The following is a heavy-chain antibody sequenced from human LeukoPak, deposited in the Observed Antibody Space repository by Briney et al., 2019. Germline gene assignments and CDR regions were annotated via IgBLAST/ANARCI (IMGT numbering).Heavy chain of an antibody. D-gene: IGHD2-15*01. Sequence: GGSLRLSCAVSGFTFSRYWMHWVRQAPGKGLEWVSAISGSGGSTYYADSVKGRFTISRDNSKNTLYLQMNSLRAEDTAVYYCAKGGYCSGGSCYTPGYFDYWGQGTLVTVSS. CDR1: GFTFSRYW. J-gene: IGHJ4*02. CDR2: ISGSGGST. V-gene: IGHV3-23*01. CDR3: AKGGYCSGGSCYTPGYFDY.